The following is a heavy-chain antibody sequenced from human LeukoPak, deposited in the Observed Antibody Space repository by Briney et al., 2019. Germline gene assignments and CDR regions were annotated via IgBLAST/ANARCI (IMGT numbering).Heavy chain of an antibody. D-gene: IGHD2-8*01. J-gene: IGHJ3*02. V-gene: IGHV4-39*01. Sequence: SETLSLTCTVSGGSISSNSYYWGWLRQPPGKGLEWIGSIYYRGTTYYNPSLKSRVTISIDTSKNQFSLKLSSVTAADTAVYYCARPPNHDAFDIWGQGTMVTVSS. CDR1: GGSISSNSYY. CDR2: IYYRGTT. CDR3: ARPPNHDAFDI.